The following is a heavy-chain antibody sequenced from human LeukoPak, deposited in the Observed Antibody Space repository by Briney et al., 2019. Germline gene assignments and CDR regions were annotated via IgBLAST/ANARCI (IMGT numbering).Heavy chain of an antibody. V-gene: IGHV1-8*03. J-gene: IGHJ4*02. Sequence: ASVKVSCKASGYTFTSYDTNWVRQATGQGLEWMGWMNPNSGNTGYAQKFQGRVTITRNTSISTAYMELSSLRSEDTAVYYCARGLYYYGSGSYDYWGQGTLVTVSS. CDR2: MNPNSGNT. D-gene: IGHD3-10*01. CDR1: GYTFTSYD. CDR3: ARGLYYYGSGSYDY.